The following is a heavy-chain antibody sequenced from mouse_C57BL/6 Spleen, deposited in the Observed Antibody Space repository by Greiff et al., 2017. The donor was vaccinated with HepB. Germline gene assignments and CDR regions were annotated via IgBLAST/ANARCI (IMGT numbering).Heavy chain of an antibody. CDR3: VREGDYYSNYDWFAY. D-gene: IGHD2-5*01. V-gene: IGHV10-3*01. J-gene: IGHJ3*01. CDR1: GFTFNTYA. CDR2: IRSKSSNYAT. Sequence: EVQVVESGGGLVQPKGSLKLSCAASGFTFNTYAMHWVRQAPGKGLEWVARIRSKSSNYATYYADSVKDRFTISRDDSQSMLYLQMNNLKTEDTAMYYCVREGDYYSNYDWFAYWGQGTLVTVSA.